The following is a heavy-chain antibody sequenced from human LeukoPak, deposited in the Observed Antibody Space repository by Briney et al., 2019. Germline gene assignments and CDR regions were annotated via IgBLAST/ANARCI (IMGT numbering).Heavy chain of an antibody. CDR1: GYSFTSYW. CDR2: IYPGDSDT. Sequence: GESLKISCKGSGYSFTSYWIGWVRQMPGKGLEWMGIIYPGDSDTRYSPSFQGQVTISADKSISTAYLQWSSLKASDTAMYYCARGSPARYYYDSSGYRHFDYWGQGTLVTVSS. CDR3: ARGSPARYYYDSSGYRHFDY. J-gene: IGHJ4*02. V-gene: IGHV5-51*01. D-gene: IGHD3-22*01.